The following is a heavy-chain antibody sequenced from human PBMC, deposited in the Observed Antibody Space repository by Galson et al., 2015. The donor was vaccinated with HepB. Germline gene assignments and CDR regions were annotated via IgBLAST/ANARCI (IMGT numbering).Heavy chain of an antibody. CDR3: ARGIPESSSFLFQY. CDR2: INPNSGDT. J-gene: IGHJ1*01. CDR1: EYTFTSYY. V-gene: IGHV1-2*02. Sequence: SVKVSCKASEYTFTSYYMHWVRQAPGQGLEWMGWINPNSGDTNYAQKFQGRVTMTRDTSISTAYMEMSSLRSDDTAVYYCARGIPESSSFLFQYWGQGTLVTVSS. D-gene: IGHD6-13*01.